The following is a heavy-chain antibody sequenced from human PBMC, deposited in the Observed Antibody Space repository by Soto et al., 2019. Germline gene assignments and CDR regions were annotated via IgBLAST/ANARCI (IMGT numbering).Heavy chain of an antibody. CDR3: AAATTWNFHLPD. CDR1: GFTISTHG. CDR2: IWYDGSNK. J-gene: IGHJ4*02. V-gene: IGHV3-33*03. Sequence: QAQLVESGGGVVQPGTSLRLSCAASGFTISTHGMHWVRQAPGKGLEWLANIWYDGSNKFYAESVKGRFSISKDNSKNTLYLQLSSLRAEDTAVSYCAAATTWNFHLPDWGPGTQVTGSS. D-gene: IGHD1-7*01.